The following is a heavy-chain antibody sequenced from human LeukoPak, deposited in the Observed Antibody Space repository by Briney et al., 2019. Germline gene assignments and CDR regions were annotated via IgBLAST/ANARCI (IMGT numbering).Heavy chain of an antibody. D-gene: IGHD1-20*01. CDR1: GGSISSYY. CDR3: GRDRNNWKIDRWFNP. J-gene: IGHJ5*02. Sequence: SETLSLTCTVSGGSISSYYWSWILQPPGKGLEWIGYIYYSGSTNYNPSLKSRVTISVDTSKNQFSLKLSSVTAADTAVYYCGRDRNNWKIDRWFNPWGQGTVVTVSS. CDR2: IYYSGST. V-gene: IGHV4-59*01.